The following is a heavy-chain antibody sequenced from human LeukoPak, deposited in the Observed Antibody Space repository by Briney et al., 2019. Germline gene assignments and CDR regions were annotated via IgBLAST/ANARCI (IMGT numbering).Heavy chain of an antibody. Sequence: ASVKVSCKASGYTFTGYYLHWVRQAPGQGLEWRGWINPKTGGTNYVQKFQGRVTVTRDTSINTVYMELSGLKSDDTAVYSCARDWGDGYFDFWGQGTLVTVSA. CDR3: ARDWGDGYFDF. CDR1: GYTFTGYY. J-gene: IGHJ4*02. V-gene: IGHV1-2*02. D-gene: IGHD3-16*01. CDR2: INPKTGGT.